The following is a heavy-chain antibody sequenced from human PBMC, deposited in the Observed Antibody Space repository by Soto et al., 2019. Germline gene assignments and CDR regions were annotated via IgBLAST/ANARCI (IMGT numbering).Heavy chain of an antibody. CDR3: ARDQITMIGVVTPPNAFDI. J-gene: IGHJ3*02. V-gene: IGHV1-18*01. Sequence: APVKLSCTASVYTFLNYAIPWVWQPPGQGLEWMGWISAYNGNTNYAQKLQGRVTMSTDTSTSTAYVERRSLRSDDTAVYYFARDQITMIGVVTPPNAFDIWGQGTMVTV. CDR1: VYTFLNYA. CDR2: ISAYNGNT. D-gene: IGHD3-22*01.